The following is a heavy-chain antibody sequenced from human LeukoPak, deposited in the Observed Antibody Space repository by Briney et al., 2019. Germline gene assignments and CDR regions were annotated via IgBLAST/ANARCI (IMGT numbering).Heavy chain of an antibody. D-gene: IGHD6-13*01. CDR2: SNHSGST. Sequence: SETLSLTCAVYGGSFIGYYWSWIRQPPGKGLEWIGESNHSGSTNYNPSLKSRVTISVDTSKNQFSLKLSSVTAADTAVYYCARGGIAAAEWGQGTLVTVSS. V-gene: IGHV4-34*01. J-gene: IGHJ4*02. CDR3: ARGGIAAAE. CDR1: GGSFIGYY.